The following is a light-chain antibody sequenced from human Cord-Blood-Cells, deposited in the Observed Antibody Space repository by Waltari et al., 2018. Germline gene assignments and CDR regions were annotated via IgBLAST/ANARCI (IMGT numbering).Light chain of an antibody. J-gene: IGLJ3*02. CDR1: SSDVGGYNY. V-gene: IGLV2-14*03. CDR3: SSYTSSSTV. Sequence: QSALTQPASVSGSPGQSITISCTGTSSDVGGYNYVSWYQQHPGKAPKLMIYDVSNRPSGVSNRFSGSKSGNTASLTISELQAEDEADYYCSSYTSSSTVFCGGTKLTVL. CDR2: DVS.